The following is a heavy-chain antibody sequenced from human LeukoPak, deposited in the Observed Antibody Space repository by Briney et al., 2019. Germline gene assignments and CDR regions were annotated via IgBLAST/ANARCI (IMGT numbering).Heavy chain of an antibody. D-gene: IGHD3-10*01. Sequence: GGSLRLSCAASGFTFPNYAMSWVRQAPGKGLEWVSVISSSGDSTYYADSVKGRFTVSRDNSKNTLYLQMNSLRAEDTAVYYCAKVQGFGELPDYWGQGTLVTVSS. CDR2: ISSSGDST. CDR1: GFTFPNYA. J-gene: IGHJ4*02. CDR3: AKVQGFGELPDY. V-gene: IGHV3-23*01.